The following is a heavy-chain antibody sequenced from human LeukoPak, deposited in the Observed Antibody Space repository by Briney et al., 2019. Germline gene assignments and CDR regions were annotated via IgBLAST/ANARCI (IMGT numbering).Heavy chain of an antibody. J-gene: IGHJ4*02. V-gene: IGHV3-73*01. D-gene: IGHD3-10*01. Sequence: SGGSLRLSCAASGFTFSGSALHWVRQASGKGLEWVGHIRSKTNNYATAYAASMKGRFTISRDDSKNTAYLQMNSLKTEDTAVYYCTRHPPMVRGVSFDYWGQGTLVTVSS. CDR1: GFTFSGSA. CDR2: IRSKTNNYAT. CDR3: TRHPPMVRGVSFDY.